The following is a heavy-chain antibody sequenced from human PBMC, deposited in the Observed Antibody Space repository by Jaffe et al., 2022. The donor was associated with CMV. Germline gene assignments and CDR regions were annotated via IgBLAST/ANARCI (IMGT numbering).Heavy chain of an antibody. CDR1: GFTFSSYA. CDR2: ISGSGGST. CDR3: AKALRRGFYHYYYYGMDV. D-gene: IGHD3-16*01. J-gene: IGHJ6*02. Sequence: EVQLLESGGGLVQPGGSLRLSCAASGFTFSSYAMSWVRQAPGKGLEWVSAISGSGGSTYYADSVKGRFTISRDNSKNTLYLQMNSLRAEDTAVYYCAKALRRGFYHYYYYGMDVWGQGTTVTVSS. V-gene: IGHV3-23*01.